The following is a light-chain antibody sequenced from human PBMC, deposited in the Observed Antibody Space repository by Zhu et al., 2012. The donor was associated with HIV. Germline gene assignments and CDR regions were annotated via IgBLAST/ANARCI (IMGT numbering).Light chain of an antibody. J-gene: IGKJ1*01. CDR3: QQYSSYSPWT. CDR2: KAS. CDR1: QSISAW. Sequence: DIQMTQSPSTLSASVGDRVTITCRASQSISAWLAWYQQRPGKAPNLLIYKASTLGTGVPSRFSDSGSGTEFTLTISGLQPDDFAIYYCQQYSSYSPWTFGQGTKVEIK. V-gene: IGKV1-5*03.